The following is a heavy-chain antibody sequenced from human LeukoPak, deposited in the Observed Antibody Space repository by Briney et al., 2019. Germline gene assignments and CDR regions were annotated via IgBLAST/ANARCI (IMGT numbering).Heavy chain of an antibody. J-gene: IGHJ3*02. D-gene: IGHD2-15*01. CDR3: ARPAGSSWNAFDI. CDR2: IYTSGST. V-gene: IGHV4-38-2*02. Sequence: PSETLSLTCTVSGSSISSSYFWGWIRQPPGKGLEWIGRIYTSGSTNYNPSLKSRVTMSVDTSKNQFSLKLSSVTAADTAVYYCARPAGSSWNAFDIWGQGTMVTVSS. CDR1: GSSISSSYF.